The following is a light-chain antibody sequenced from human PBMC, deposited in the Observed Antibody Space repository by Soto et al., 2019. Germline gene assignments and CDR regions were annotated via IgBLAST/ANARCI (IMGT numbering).Light chain of an antibody. CDR3: QQRSNWPPFT. J-gene: IGKJ5*01. Sequence: EVVLTHSPVTLSLAPCERATLSCRASQSVSGYLAWYQQKPGQAPRLLIYDVSNRATGIPARFSGSGSGTEFTLTIASLQSDDFAVYYCQQRSNWPPFTFGQGTRLEI. CDR2: DVS. V-gene: IGKV3-11*01. CDR1: QSVSGY.